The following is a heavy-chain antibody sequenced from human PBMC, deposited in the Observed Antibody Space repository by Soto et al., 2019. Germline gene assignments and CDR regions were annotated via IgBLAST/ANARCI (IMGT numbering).Heavy chain of an antibody. V-gene: IGHV1-69*13. CDR1: GRTFSTYA. CDR3: ASHSFYYDSSGYYPPLGY. Sequence: SVKVSCQASGRTFSTYAINWVRQAPGQGLEWMGGIIPIFGTANYAQKFQDRVTITADESTSTAYMELSSLRSEDTAVYYCASHSFYYDSSGYYPPLGYWGQGTMVTVSS. CDR2: IIPIFGTA. J-gene: IGHJ4*02. D-gene: IGHD3-22*01.